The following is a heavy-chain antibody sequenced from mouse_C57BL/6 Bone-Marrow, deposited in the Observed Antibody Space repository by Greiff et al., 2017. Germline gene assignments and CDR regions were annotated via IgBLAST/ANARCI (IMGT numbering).Heavy chain of an antibody. V-gene: IGHV5-9-1*02. CDR2: ISSGGDYI. CDR3: TRTGTYYAMDY. J-gene: IGHJ4*01. CDR1: GFTFSSYA. D-gene: IGHD4-1*01. Sequence: DVMLVESGEGLVKPGGSLKLSCAASGFTFSSYAMSWVRQTPEKRLEWVAYISSGGDYIYYADTVKGRFTISRDNARNTLYLQMSSLKSEDTAMYYCTRTGTYYAMDYWGQGTSVTVSS.